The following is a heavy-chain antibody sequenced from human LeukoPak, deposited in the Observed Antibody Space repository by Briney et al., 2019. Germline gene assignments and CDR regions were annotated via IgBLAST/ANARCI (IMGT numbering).Heavy chain of an antibody. D-gene: IGHD2-15*01. CDR2: IFYSGST. CDR3: ARRDMYYYGMDV. CDR1: GGSISSYY. V-gene: IGHV4-59*08. J-gene: IGHJ6*02. Sequence: SETLSLTCTVSGGSISSYYWSWIRQPPGKGLEWIGYIFYSGSTNYNPSLTSRVTISVDTSKKQFSLKLSSVTAADTAVYYCARRDMYYYGMDVWGQGTTVTVSS.